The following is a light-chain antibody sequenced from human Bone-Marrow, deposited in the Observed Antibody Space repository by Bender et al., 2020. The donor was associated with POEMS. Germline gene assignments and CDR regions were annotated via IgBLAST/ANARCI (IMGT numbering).Light chain of an antibody. CDR1: SSDVGGYNY. J-gene: IGLJ2*01. Sequence: QSALTQPRSVSGSPGQSVTISCTGASSDVGGYNYVSWYQQHPGKAPKLMIYDVNKRPSGVPHRFSGSKSGNTASLTISGLQAEDEADYYCSSYAGSNNLVFGGGTKLTVL. CDR3: SSYAGSNNLV. V-gene: IGLV2-11*01. CDR2: DVN.